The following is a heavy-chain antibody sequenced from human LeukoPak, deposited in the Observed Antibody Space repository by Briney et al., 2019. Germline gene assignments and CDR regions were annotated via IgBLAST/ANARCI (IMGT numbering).Heavy chain of an antibody. CDR3: ARGLTTSFDY. CDR2: IYPGDSEI. V-gene: IGHV5-51*01. Sequence: GESLKISCQGSGYNFASYWVAWVRQMPGKGLEWMGVIYPGDSEIKYSPSFEGHITISVDNSISTAYLQWSSLKASDTAMYYCARGLTTSFDYWGQGALVTVSS. D-gene: IGHD1-14*01. J-gene: IGHJ4*02. CDR1: GYNFASYW.